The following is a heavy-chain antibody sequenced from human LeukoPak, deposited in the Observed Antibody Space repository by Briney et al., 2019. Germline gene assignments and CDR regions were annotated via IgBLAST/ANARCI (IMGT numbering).Heavy chain of an antibody. J-gene: IGHJ1*01. V-gene: IGHV3-7*01. CDR3: TSWGDTTAEYFQR. Sequence: GGSLRLSCVVSGFTFNRCWMNWVRQAPGKGLEWVAHINPDGRDTYYVDSVKGRFTISRDNAQNSMYLQMNSLRDEDTAVYYCTSWGDTTAEYFQRWGQGTLVTVSS. CDR2: INPDGRDT. D-gene: IGHD2-21*02. CDR1: GFTFNRCW.